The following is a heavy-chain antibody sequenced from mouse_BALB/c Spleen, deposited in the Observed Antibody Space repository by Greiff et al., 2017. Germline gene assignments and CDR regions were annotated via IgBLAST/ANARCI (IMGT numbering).Heavy chain of an antibody. CDR3: ARDRYYGSSGVLFAY. J-gene: IGHJ3*01. V-gene: IGHV3-6*02. D-gene: IGHD1-1*01. CDR2: ISYDGSN. CDR1: GYSITSGYY. Sequence: VQLKQSGPGLVKPSQSLSLTCSVTGYSITSGYYWNWIRQFPGNKLEWMGYISYDGSNNYNPSLKNRISITRDTSKNQFFLKLNSVTTEDTATYYCARDRYYGSSGVLFAYWGQGTLVTVSA.